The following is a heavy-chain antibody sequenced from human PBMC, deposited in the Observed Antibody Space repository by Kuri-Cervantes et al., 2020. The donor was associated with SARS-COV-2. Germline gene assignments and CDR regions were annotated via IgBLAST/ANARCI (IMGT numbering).Heavy chain of an antibody. V-gene: IGHV3-7*04. Sequence: GESLKISCAASGFPFSSYWMSWVRQAPGKGLEWVANIKQDGSEKYYVDSVKGRFTISRDNAKNSLYLQMNSLRAEDTAVYYCARIPGYSSVWLAFDIWGQGTMVTVSS. D-gene: IGHD6-19*01. CDR2: IKQDGSEK. J-gene: IGHJ3*02. CDR3: ARIPGYSSVWLAFDI. CDR1: GFPFSSYW.